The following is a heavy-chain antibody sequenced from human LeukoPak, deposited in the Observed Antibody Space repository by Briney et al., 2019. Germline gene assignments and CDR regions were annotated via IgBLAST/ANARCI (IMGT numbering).Heavy chain of an antibody. CDR1: GYTFTSYD. D-gene: IGHD2-15*01. Sequence: ASVKVSCKASGYTFTSYDINWVRQATGQGLEWMGWMSPNSGNTGYAQKFQGRVTMTRNTSISTAYMELSSLRSEDTAVYYCARELVVVVAATYNYYYYGMDVWGQGTTVTVSS. CDR2: MSPNSGNT. V-gene: IGHV1-8*01. CDR3: ARELVVVVAATYNYYYYGMDV. J-gene: IGHJ6*02.